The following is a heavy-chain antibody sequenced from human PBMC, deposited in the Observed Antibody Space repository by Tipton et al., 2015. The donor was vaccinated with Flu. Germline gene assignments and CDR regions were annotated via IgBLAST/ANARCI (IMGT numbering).Heavy chain of an antibody. V-gene: IGHV3-53*01. CDR3: VVPWGVVPLGD. CDR1: GFGVSSNY. CDR2: IYSDGYNK. J-gene: IGHJ4*02. Sequence: SLRLSCAASGFGVSSNYMSWVRQAPGKGLEWVSVIYSDGYNKYYTDSVKGRFTISRDNSKNTLHLQMDSLRAEDTGVYYCVVPWGVVPLGDWVQGTLVTVSS. D-gene: IGHD2-2*01.